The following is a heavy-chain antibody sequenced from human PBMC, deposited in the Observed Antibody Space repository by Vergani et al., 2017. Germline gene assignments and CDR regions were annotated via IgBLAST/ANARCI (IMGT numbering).Heavy chain of an antibody. Sequence: QVQLVQSGAEVKKPGASVRVSCKASGYNFADSSIHWIRQAPGQGLEWMGYFNPKSGVTNYPQKFEGTFTMTGDTSINTVHMELISLTSADTAIYFCAREHHPRQFHQDYWGQGTLVTVSS. CDR2: FNPKSGVT. J-gene: IGHJ4*02. D-gene: IGHD1-14*01. CDR3: AREHHPRQFHQDY. CDR1: GYNFADSS. V-gene: IGHV1-2*02.